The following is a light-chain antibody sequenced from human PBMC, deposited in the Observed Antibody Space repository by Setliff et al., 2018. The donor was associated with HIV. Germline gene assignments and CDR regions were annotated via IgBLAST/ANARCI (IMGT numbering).Light chain of an antibody. Sequence: KSFNIGAGYDVHWYQQLPRRVPKLLIHNYINRPSGVPDRFSGSKSGTSASLAITGLQAEDEGDYYCQSYDTSLRVLFGGGTKVTVL. J-gene: IGLJ2*01. CDR2: NYI. CDR3: QSYDTSLRVL. CDR1: SFNIGAGYD. V-gene: IGLV1-40*01.